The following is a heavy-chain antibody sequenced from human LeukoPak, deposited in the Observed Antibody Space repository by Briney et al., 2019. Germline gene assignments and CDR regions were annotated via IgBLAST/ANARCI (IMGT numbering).Heavy chain of an antibody. D-gene: IGHD3-16*02. CDR3: DCYRGDAFDI. Sequence: PGGSLRLSCAASGFTFSNYWMHWLRQAPGKGLVWVSRINSDGSSTHYADSVKGRFTISSDNAKNTLSLQMNSLTDEDTDVYYFDCYRGDAFDIWGQGTMVTVSS. CDR2: INSDGSST. CDR1: GFTFSNYW. J-gene: IGHJ3*02. V-gene: IGHV3-74*01.